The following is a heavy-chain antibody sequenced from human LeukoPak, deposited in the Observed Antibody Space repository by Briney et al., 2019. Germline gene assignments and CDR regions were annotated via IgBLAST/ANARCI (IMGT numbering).Heavy chain of an antibody. CDR2: IKQDGSEK. CDR1: GFTFSSYW. Sequence: GGSLRLSCAASGFTFSSYWMSWVRQAPGKGLEWVANIKQDGSEKYYVDSVKGRFTISRDNAKNSLYLQMNSLRAEDTAVYYCARESVGAHYYDSSGYCDYWGQGTLVTVSS. CDR3: ARESVGAHYYDSSGYCDY. D-gene: IGHD3-22*01. J-gene: IGHJ4*02. V-gene: IGHV3-7*03.